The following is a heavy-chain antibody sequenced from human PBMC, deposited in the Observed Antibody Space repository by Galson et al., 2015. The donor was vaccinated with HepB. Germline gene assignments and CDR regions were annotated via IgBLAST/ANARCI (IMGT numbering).Heavy chain of an antibody. Sequence: SLRLSCAASGFTFSSYWMSWVRQAPGKGLEWVANIKQDGSEKYYVDSVKGRFTISRDNAKNSLYLQMNSLRAEDTAVYYCARDQDGSSGYWGYWGQGTLVTVSS. CDR2: IKQDGSEK. CDR3: ARDQDGSSGYWGY. D-gene: IGHD3-22*01. V-gene: IGHV3-7*03. CDR1: GFTFSSYW. J-gene: IGHJ4*02.